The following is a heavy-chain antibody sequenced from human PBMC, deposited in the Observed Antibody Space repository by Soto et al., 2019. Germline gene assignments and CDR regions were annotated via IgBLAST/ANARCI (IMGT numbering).Heavy chain of an antibody. CDR3: APDLYFDL. CDR2: ISYDGSNK. CDR1: GFTFSSYG. V-gene: IGHV3-30*03. Sequence: QVQLVESGGGVVQPGRSLRLSCAASGFTFSSYGMHWVRQAPGKGLEWVAVISYDGSNKYYADSVKGRFTISRDNSKNTLYLQMNSLRAEDTAVYYCAPDLYFDLWGRGTLVTVSS. J-gene: IGHJ2*01.